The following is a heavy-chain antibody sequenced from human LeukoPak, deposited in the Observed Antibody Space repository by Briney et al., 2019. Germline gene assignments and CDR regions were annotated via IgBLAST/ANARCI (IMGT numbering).Heavy chain of an antibody. CDR3: ARDRFPGGEPIFRRAAAGTDY. V-gene: IGHV1-18*01. CDR1: GGTFSSYA. Sequence: ASVKVSCKASGGTFSSYAISWVRQAPGQGLEWMGWISAYNGNTNYAQKLQGRVTMTTDTSTSTAYMELRSLRSDDTAVYYCARDRFPGGEPIFRRAAAGTDYWGQGTLVTVSS. D-gene: IGHD6-13*01. J-gene: IGHJ4*02. CDR2: ISAYNGNT.